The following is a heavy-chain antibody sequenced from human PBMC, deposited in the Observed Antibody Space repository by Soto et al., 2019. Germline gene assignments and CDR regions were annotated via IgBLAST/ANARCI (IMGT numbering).Heavy chain of an antibody. D-gene: IGHD3-22*01. Sequence: GGSLRLSCAASVFAVGAYAMTWVRQAPGKGLEWVSVISGSGGSTYYTDSVKGRFTISRDNSKNTLYLQMNSLRAEDTAVYYCAKDNYYDSRPPSLWGQGTLVTVSS. J-gene: IGHJ4*02. CDR3: AKDNYYDSRPPSL. CDR1: VFAVGAYA. V-gene: IGHV3-23*01. CDR2: ISGSGGST.